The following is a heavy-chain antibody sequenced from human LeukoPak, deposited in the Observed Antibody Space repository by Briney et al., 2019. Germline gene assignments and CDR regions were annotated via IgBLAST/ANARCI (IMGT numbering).Heavy chain of an antibody. D-gene: IGHD1-26*01. V-gene: IGHV3-21*01. CDR3: ARVFSDTYSDMDV. CDR2: ISSSSSYI. J-gene: IGHJ6*02. CDR1: GFTFSSYS. Sequence: GGSLRLSCAASGFTFSSYSMNWVRQAPGKGLEWVSSISSSSSYIYYADSVKGRFTISRDNAKNSLYLQMNSLRAEDTAVYYCARVFSDTYSDMDVWGQGTTVTVSS.